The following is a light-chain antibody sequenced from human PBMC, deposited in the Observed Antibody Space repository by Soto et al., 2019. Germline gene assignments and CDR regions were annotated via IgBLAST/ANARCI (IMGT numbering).Light chain of an antibody. CDR1: QTVSSSY. Sequence: EVVLTQSPGTLSLSPGERATLSCRASQTVSSSYLAWCQQKPGQAPRLLIYGASGRATGIPDRFSGSGSGTDFTLTISRLEPEDFAVYYCQQYGSYRYTFGQGTKLEIK. CDR2: GAS. CDR3: QQYGSYRYT. J-gene: IGKJ2*01. V-gene: IGKV3-20*01.